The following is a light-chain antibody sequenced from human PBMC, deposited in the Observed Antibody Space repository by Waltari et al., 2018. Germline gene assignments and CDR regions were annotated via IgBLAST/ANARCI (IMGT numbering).Light chain of an antibody. CDR3: QQYRMTPVT. CDR2: DAS. V-gene: IGKV3-20*01. Sequence: EVLLTHPPGTLSLSPGDSATLSCRASERVDDLLAWYQQKPGQAPRLLIHDASTRATGIPDRFSGSGSGTEFTLTISRLEAGDFALYYCQQYRMTPVTFGQGTKVEIK. J-gene: IGKJ2*01. CDR1: ERVDDL.